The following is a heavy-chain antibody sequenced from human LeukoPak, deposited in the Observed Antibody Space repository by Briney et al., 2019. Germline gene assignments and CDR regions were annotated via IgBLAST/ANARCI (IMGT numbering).Heavy chain of an antibody. CDR1: GFTFSSYG. Sequence: GRSLRLSCAASGFTFSSYGMHWVRQAPGKGLEWLAVIAYDGSNKYYADSVKGRFSISRDNSKNTLYLQMNSLRAEDTAVFYCAKDPRGYSYGYSDYWGQGALVTVSS. J-gene: IGHJ4*02. D-gene: IGHD5-18*01. V-gene: IGHV3-30*18. CDR2: IAYDGSNK. CDR3: AKDPRGYSYGYSDY.